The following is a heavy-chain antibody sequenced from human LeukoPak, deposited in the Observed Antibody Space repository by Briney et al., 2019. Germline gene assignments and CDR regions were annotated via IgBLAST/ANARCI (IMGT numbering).Heavy chain of an antibody. CDR1: GFTFSSYA. Sequence: GGSLRLSCAASGFTFSSYAMSWVRQAPGKGLEWVSGINWNGGSTGYADSVKGRFTISRDNAKNSLYLQMNSLGAEDTAFYYCASDRRSDSSGYAFDIWGQGTMVTVSS. CDR2: INWNGGST. D-gene: IGHD3-22*01. V-gene: IGHV3-20*04. J-gene: IGHJ3*02. CDR3: ASDRRSDSSGYAFDI.